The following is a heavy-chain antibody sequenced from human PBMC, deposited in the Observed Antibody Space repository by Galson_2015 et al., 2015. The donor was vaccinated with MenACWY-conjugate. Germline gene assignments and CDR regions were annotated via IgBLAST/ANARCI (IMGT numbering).Heavy chain of an antibody. CDR3: TRDRKGLIASVPSNWFVP. J-gene: IGHJ5*02. Sequence: SLRLSCAASGFTFSNYWMHWVRQTPGKGLVWVSRINRDGTSTTYADSVKGRFTISRDNAKNTLILQMNSLRVEDTAVYYCTRDRKGLIASVPSNWFVPWGQGTLVTVST. V-gene: IGHV3-74*01. CDR1: GFTFSNYW. D-gene: IGHD2/OR15-2a*01. CDR2: INRDGTST.